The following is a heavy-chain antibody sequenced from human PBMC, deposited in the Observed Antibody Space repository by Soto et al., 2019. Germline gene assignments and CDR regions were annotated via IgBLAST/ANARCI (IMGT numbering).Heavy chain of an antibody. J-gene: IGHJ4*02. Sequence: EVQLVESGGGLVQPXXSXRLSCAVSGFTFSRYWMHWVRQAPGKGLVWVSRINTDGSSTSYADSVKGRFTISRDNAKNTLYLQMNSLRAEDTAVYYCARGYGGFDYWGQGTLVTVSS. CDR2: INTDGSST. CDR1: GFTFSRYW. D-gene: IGHD5-12*01. V-gene: IGHV3-74*01. CDR3: ARGYGGFDY.